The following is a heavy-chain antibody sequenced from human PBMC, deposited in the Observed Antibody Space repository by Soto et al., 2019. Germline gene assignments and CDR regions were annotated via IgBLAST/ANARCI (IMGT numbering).Heavy chain of an antibody. CDR2: ISGSGGST. J-gene: IGHJ4*02. CDR3: AKDRGIVGALFDY. CDR1: GFTFSSYA. V-gene: IGHV3-23*01. Sequence: EVQLLESGGGLVQPGGSLRLSCAASGFTFSSYAMSWVRQAPGKGLEWVSAISGSGGSTYYADSVKGRFTIARDNSKNTLYLQMNSLRAEDTAVYYCAKDRGIVGALFDYWGQGTLVTVSS. D-gene: IGHD1-26*01.